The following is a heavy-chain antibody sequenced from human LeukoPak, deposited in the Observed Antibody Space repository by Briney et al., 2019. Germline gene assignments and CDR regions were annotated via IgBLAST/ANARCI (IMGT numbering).Heavy chain of an antibody. V-gene: IGHV5-51*01. Sequence: GESLKISCKGSGYSFTCYWIGWVRQMPGKGLEWMGIIYPGDSDTRYSPSFQGQVTISADKSISTAYLQWSSLKASDTAMYYCARRIAAADNWFDPWGQGTLVTVSS. D-gene: IGHD6-13*01. CDR1: GYSFTCYW. J-gene: IGHJ5*02. CDR2: IYPGDSDT. CDR3: ARRIAAADNWFDP.